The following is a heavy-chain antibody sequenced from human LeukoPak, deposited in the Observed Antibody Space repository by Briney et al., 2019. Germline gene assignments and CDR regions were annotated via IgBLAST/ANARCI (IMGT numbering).Heavy chain of an antibody. J-gene: IGHJ4*02. CDR1: GITFRSYN. D-gene: IGHD2-15*01. CDR3: ARAPGVGLGFDY. CDR2: ISSSSSYI. Sequence: PGGSLRLSCVVSGITFRSYNMNWVRQAPGKGLEWVSYISSSSSYIYYADSVKGRFTISRDNAKNSLFVQMNSLRAEDTAVYYCARAPGVGLGFDYWGQGTLVTVSS. V-gene: IGHV3-21*01.